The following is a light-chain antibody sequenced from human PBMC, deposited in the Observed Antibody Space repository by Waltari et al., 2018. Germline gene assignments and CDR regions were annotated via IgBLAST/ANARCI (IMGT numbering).Light chain of an antibody. CDR2: DVT. V-gene: IGLV2-11*01. CDR3: SSYAGSYTWV. CDR1: RSDVGSYNF. Sequence: QSALTQPRPVSGSPGQSDTTSCTGTRSDVGSYNFVSWYHQHPGKAPNLMISDVTQRPSGVPHRFSGSKSGNTASLTISGLQPEDEADYYCSSYAGSYTWVFGGGTKLTVV. J-gene: IGLJ3*02.